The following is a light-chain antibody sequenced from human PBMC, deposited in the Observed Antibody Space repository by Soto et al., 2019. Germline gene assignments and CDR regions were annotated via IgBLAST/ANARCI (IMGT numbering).Light chain of an antibody. J-gene: IGKJ4*01. Sequence: EIVLTQSPATLSLSPGEGATLSCRASQSVSSYLAWYQQKPGQPPRLLIYDASNRATGIPARFSGSGSGTDFTLTISSLAPEDFAVYYSQQGNNWPAALTFGGGTKVEIK. V-gene: IGKV3-11*01. CDR2: DAS. CDR1: QSVSSY. CDR3: QQGNNWPAALT.